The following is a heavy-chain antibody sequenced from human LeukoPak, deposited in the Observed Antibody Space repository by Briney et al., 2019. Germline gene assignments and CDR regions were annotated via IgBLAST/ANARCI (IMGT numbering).Heavy chain of an antibody. CDR3: ARSYGDYVNGNDY. Sequence: SETLSLTCAVSGVSISSVNWWTWVRQPPGKGLEWIGEIYHNGSTNYNPSLKSRVTISVDKSKNQFSLMLISVTAADTAVYYCARSYGDYVNGNDYWGQGTLVTVSS. CDR1: GVSISSVNW. J-gene: IGHJ4*02. CDR2: IYHNGST. V-gene: IGHV4-4*02. D-gene: IGHD4-17*01.